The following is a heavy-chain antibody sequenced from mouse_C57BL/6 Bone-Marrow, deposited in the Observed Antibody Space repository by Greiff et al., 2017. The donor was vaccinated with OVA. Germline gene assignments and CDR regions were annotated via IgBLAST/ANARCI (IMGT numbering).Heavy chain of an antibody. CDR1: GYTFTSYW. J-gene: IGHJ2*01. CDR3: ANNWDDFDY. D-gene: IGHD4-1*01. CDR2: IDPSDSYT. Sequence: QVQLQQPGAELVKPGASVKLSCKASGYTFTSYWMQWVKQRPGQGLEWIGEIDPSDSYTNYNQKFKGKATLTVDTASSTAYMQLSSLTSEDSAVYYCANNWDDFDYGGQGTTLTVSS. V-gene: IGHV1-50*01.